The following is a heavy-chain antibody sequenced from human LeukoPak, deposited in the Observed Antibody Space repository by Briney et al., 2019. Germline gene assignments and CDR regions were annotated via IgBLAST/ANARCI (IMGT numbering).Heavy chain of an antibody. CDR3: ARGRYCSSTSCHEPIWLDP. CDR1: GYTFTSYD. Sequence: ASVKVSCKASGYTFTSYDINWVRQATGQVLEWMGWMNPNSGNTGYAQKFQGRVTMTRNTSISTAYMELSSLRSEDTAVYYCARGRYCSSTSCHEPIWLDPWGQGTLVTVSS. CDR2: MNPNSGNT. J-gene: IGHJ5*02. D-gene: IGHD2-2*01. V-gene: IGHV1-8*01.